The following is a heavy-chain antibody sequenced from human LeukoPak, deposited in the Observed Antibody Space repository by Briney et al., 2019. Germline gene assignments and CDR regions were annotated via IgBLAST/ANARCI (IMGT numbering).Heavy chain of an antibody. CDR2: ISYDGSNK. V-gene: IGHV3-30*03. D-gene: IGHD3-10*01. J-gene: IGHJ4*02. Sequence: GGSLRLSCAASGFTFSSYGMHWVRQAPGKGLEWVAVISYDGSNKYYADSVKGRFTISRDNAKNSLYLQMNSLRAEDTTVYYCAREFRGVISYFDYWGQGTLVTVSS. CDR1: GFTFSSYG. CDR3: AREFRGVISYFDY.